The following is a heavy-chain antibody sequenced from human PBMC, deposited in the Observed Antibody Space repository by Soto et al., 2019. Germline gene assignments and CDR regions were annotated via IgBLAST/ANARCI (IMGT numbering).Heavy chain of an antibody. CDR2: VIPLFATA. V-gene: IGHV1-69*01. CDR1: GGIFTNNA. J-gene: IGHJ6*02. D-gene: IGHD3-16*01. Sequence: QVQVVQSGAEVKKPGSSVKVSCKVSGGIFTNNAISWVLQAPGQGLEWLGGVIPLFATAYYAQIFRGRLRISAAGATTTAYMQLSGLTSADTAVYFCATGGHNDGYNFYHGMDVWGQGTTVTVS. CDR3: ATGGHNDGYNFYHGMDV.